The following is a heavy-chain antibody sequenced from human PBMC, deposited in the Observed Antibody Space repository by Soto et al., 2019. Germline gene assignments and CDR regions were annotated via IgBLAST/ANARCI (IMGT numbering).Heavy chain of an antibody. CDR1: GGSISSGGYY. D-gene: IGHD5-18*01. CDR3: ARTPWDGYTGYYFDY. V-gene: IGHV4-31*03. J-gene: IGHJ4*02. Sequence: PSETLSLTCTVSGGSISSGGYYWSWIRQHPGKGLEWIGYIHSSGSTYYNPSLKSRVTISVDKSKNQFSLKLSSVTAADTAVYSCARTPWDGYTGYYFDYWGQGTLVTAPQ. CDR2: IHSSGST.